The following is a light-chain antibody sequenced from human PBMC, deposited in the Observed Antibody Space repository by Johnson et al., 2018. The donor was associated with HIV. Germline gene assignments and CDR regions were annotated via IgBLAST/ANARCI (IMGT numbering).Light chain of an antibody. Sequence: QAVLTQPPSVSAAPGQKVTISCSGSSSNIGNNYVSWYQHLPGRAPKLLIYEINKRPSGIPDRFSASKSGSSATLDITGLQTGDEADYYCAAWDSRSLGAHDGFGTGTEVTVL. V-gene: IGLV1-51*02. J-gene: IGLJ1*01. CDR2: EIN. CDR1: SSNIGNNY. CDR3: AAWDSRSLGAHDG.